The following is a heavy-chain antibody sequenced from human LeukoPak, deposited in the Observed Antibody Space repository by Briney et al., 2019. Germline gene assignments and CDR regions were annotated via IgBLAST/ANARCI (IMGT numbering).Heavy chain of an antibody. CDR3: TREQDREASATVVGDY. D-gene: IGHD4-23*01. V-gene: IGHV3-7*01. CDR1: GFTFSYYW. Sequence: PGGSLRLSCAASGFTFSYYWMSWVRQAPGKGLEWVANINQDGSEKYYVDSVKGRFTISRDNAKNSLYLQMNSLRAEDTAVYYCTREQDREASATVVGDYWGQGTLVTVSS. CDR2: INQDGSEK. J-gene: IGHJ4*02.